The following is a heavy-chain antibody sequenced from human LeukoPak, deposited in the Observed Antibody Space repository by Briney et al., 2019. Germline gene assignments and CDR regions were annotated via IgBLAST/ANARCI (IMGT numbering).Heavy chain of an antibody. J-gene: IGHJ5*02. Sequence: ASVKVSCKASGYTFTDYYLHWVRQAPGQGLEWLGWFNPNSGAANYAQSLRGRVTMTRDMSITTAYMEVNSLISDDTAIYYCARVGVVDCGGDCHGWFDPWGQGTLVTVSS. CDR1: GYTFTDYY. CDR3: ARVGVVDCGGDCHGWFDP. CDR2: FNPNSGAA. V-gene: IGHV1-2*02. D-gene: IGHD2-21*02.